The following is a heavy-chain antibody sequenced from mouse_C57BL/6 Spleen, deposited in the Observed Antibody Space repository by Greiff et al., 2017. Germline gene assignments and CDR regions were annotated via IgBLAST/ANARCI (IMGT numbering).Heavy chain of an antibody. CDR3: ARRGLYDGYYLAGFAY. D-gene: IGHD2-3*01. CDR1: GYSITSGYY. Sequence: VQLQESGPGLVKPSQSLSLTCSVTGYSITSGYYWNWIRQFPGNKLEWMGYISYDGSNNYNPSLKNRISITRDTSKNQFFLQLNSVTTEDTATYYCARRGLYDGYYLAGFAYWGQGTLVTVSA. J-gene: IGHJ3*01. CDR2: ISYDGSN. V-gene: IGHV3-6*01.